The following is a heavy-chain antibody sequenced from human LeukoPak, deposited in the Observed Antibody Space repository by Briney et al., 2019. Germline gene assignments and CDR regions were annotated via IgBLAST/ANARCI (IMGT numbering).Heavy chain of an antibody. CDR2: IYYSGSI. V-gene: IGHV4-31*03. D-gene: IGHD6-13*01. Sequence: PSETLSLTCTVSGGSISSGGYYWSWIRQHPGKGLEWIGYIYYSGSIYYNPPLKSRVTISVDTSKNQFSLKLSSVTAADTAVYYCARTSYSSSLDYWGQGTLVTVSS. J-gene: IGHJ4*02. CDR1: GGSISSGGYY. CDR3: ARTSYSSSLDY.